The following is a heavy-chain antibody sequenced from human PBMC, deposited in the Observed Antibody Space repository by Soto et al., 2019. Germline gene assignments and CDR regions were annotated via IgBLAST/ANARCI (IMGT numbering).Heavy chain of an antibody. CDR2: FRTSGDGGTT. J-gene: IGHJ4*02. V-gene: IGHV3-23*01. CDR3: AKKVNSGPGSQYFDY. CDR1: GFTFSSYS. D-gene: IGHD3-10*01. Sequence: LRLSCAASGFTFSSYSMSWVRQAPGKGLEWVSGFRTSGDGGTTYYADSVKGRFTIPRDNSKNMPFLQMNSLRAEDTAIYYCAKKVNSGPGSQYFDYWGQGTLVTVSS.